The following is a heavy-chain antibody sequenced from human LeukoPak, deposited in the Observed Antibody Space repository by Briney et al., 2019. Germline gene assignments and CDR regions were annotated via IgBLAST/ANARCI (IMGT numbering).Heavy chain of an antibody. CDR1: GYTFTSYY. J-gene: IGHJ4*02. D-gene: IGHD5-18*01. Sequence: GASVKVSCKASGYTFTSYYMHWVRQAPGQGLEWMGIINPSSGKINYAQKFQGRVTMTRDTSTSTVYMELSSLRSDDTAVYYCARHETQWIQLWSSGGSPSTSPPKWYFDYWGQGTLVTVSS. CDR3: ARHETQWIQLWSSGGSPSTSPPKWYFDY. CDR2: INPSSGKI. V-gene: IGHV1-46*01.